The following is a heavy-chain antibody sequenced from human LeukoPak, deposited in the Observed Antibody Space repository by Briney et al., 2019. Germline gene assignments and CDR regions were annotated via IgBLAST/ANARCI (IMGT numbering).Heavy chain of an antibody. V-gene: IGHV1-18*01. CDR2: ISIYNGNT. D-gene: IGHD2-2*02. CDR3: ARTCSSSSCYMVH. Sequence: GASVTVSFKASGYTFANFGITWVRQAPGQGLEWMGWISIYNGNTNYAQNLQGRVTLTTDTSTSTAYMELRSLRSDDTALYYCARTCSSSSCYMVHWGQGTLVTVSS. J-gene: IGHJ4*02. CDR1: GYTFANFG.